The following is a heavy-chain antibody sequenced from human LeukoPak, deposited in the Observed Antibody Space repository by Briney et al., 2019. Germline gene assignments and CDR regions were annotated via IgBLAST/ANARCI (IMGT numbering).Heavy chain of an antibody. CDR3: ARHEPPGARRHLDY. D-gene: IGHD1-14*01. Sequence: SETLSLTCNVSGGSISSSYWSWIRQPPGKGLEWVGYIYNTGTTNYNPSLNSRVTISVDTYTNQLSLRLSSVTAADTAVYYCARHEPPGARRHLDYWGQGTLVTVSS. V-gene: IGHV4-59*08. CDR1: GGSISSSY. CDR2: IYNTGTT. J-gene: IGHJ4*02.